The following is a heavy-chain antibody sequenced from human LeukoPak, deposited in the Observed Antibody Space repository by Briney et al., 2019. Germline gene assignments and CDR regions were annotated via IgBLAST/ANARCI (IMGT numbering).Heavy chain of an antibody. CDR1: GDSFTDYY. Sequence: PSESLSLTCNVIGDSFTDYYWNWIRQPPGKGLEWVGYIYYNKNSNYSPSLKGRVTLSVDTSRNQFSLHPASVTAADTAMYYCARDGGLQSHFDFWGQGILVTVAS. J-gene: IGHJ4*02. CDR3: ARDGGLQSHFDF. V-gene: IGHV4-59*01. D-gene: IGHD3-16*01. CDR2: IYYNKNS.